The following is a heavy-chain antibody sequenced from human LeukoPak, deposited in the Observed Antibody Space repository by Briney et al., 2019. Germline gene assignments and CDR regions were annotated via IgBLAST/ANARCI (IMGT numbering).Heavy chain of an antibody. CDR1: GYIFTSYG. CDR2: MSVYNGNT. D-gene: IGHD3-22*01. V-gene: IGHV1-18*01. J-gene: IGHJ5*02. CDR3: ARDINGYYYDSHGYYPTDL. Sequence: ASVKVSCKASGYIFTSYGISWVRQAPGQGLEWMGWMSVYNGNTNYPQRLQGRVTMTTDTSTTTAYMELRSLRSDDTAVYYCARDINGYYYDSHGYYPTDLWGQGTLVTVSS.